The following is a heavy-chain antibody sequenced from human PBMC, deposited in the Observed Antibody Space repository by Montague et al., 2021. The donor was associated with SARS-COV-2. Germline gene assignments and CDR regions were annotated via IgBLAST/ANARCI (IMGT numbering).Heavy chain of an antibody. V-gene: IGHV1-8*01. CDR2: MNPNSGNT. D-gene: IGHD3-22*01. CDR3: ARGKRGITMIVVVKAYYYYGMDV. CDR1: GYTFTSYD. Sequence: SVKVSCKASGYTFTSYDINWVRQATGQGLEWMGWMNPNSGNTGYAQKFQGRVTMTRNTSISTAYMELSSLRSEDTAVYYCARGKRGITMIVVVKAYYYYGMDVWGQGTTVTVSS. J-gene: IGHJ6*02.